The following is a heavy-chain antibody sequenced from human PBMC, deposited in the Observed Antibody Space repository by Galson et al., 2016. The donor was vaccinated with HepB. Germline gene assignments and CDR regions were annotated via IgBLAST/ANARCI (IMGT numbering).Heavy chain of an antibody. D-gene: IGHD3-22*01. CDR2: MYSGGGT. J-gene: IGHJ4*02. Sequence: SLRLSCAVSGFTVSNNYMSWVRQAPGKGLEWVSVMYSGGGTYYADSVRGRFTISRDNSKNSLYLQMNSLRAEDTAFYYCARGGMFYYDSFGVGFYWGQGTLVTVSS. CDR3: ARGGMFYYDSFGVGFY. V-gene: IGHV3-53*01. CDR1: GFTVSNNY.